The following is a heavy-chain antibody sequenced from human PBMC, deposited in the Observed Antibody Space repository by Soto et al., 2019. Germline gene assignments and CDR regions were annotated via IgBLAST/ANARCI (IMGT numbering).Heavy chain of an antibody. V-gene: IGHV4-4*07. CDR3: ARDLPGYSSSWYRSYYYYGMDV. CDR2: IYTSGST. D-gene: IGHD6-13*01. CDR1: GGSISSYY. Sequence: SETLSLTCTVSGGSISSYYWSWIRQPAGKGLEWIGRIYTSGSTNYNPSLKSRVTMSVDTSKNQFSLKLSSVTAADTAVYYCARDLPGYSSSWYRSYYYYGMDVWGQGTTVTVSS. J-gene: IGHJ6*02.